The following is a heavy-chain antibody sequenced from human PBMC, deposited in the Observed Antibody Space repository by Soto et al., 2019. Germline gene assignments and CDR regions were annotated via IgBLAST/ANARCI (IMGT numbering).Heavy chain of an antibody. CDR3: ARHIRYSYGPHYGLDV. D-gene: IGHD5-18*01. CDR1: GYSFTSYW. V-gene: IGHV5-51*01. Sequence: XYALNFCYKCSGYSFTSYWIGLVRQMPGKGLELMGIIYAGDSDTSYSPSFHGQVTTSAETSISTANLQCSSLKASATAMYYCARHIRYSYGPHYGLDVWCQRRTV. CDR2: IYAGDSDT. J-gene: IGHJ6*02.